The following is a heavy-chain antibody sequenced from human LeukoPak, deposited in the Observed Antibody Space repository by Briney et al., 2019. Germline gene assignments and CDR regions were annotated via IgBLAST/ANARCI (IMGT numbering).Heavy chain of an antibody. V-gene: IGHV3-53*01. CDR3: AGRRSSGWYAY. CDR2: IYDSGTT. D-gene: IGHD6-19*01. J-gene: IGHJ4*02. Sequence: GGSLRLSCATSGFTVSSNYMSWVRQAPGKGLEWVSVIYDSGTTYYADSVKGRFLIFRDTSKNTVDLQMNSLRVEDTAVYYCAGRRSSGWYAYWGQGTLVAVSS. CDR1: GFTVSSNY.